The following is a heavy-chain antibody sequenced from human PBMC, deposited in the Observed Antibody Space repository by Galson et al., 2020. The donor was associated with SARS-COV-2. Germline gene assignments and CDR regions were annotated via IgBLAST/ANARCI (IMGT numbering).Heavy chain of an antibody. Sequence: ASVKVSCKASGYTFTGYYMHWVRQAPGQGLEWMGWINPNSGGTNYAQKFQGWVTMTRDTSISTAYMELSRLRSDDTAVYYCARTPQMVRGANDAFDIWGQGTMVTVSS. CDR1: GYTFTGYY. J-gene: IGHJ3*02. CDR3: ARTPQMVRGANDAFDI. V-gene: IGHV1-2*04. CDR2: INPNSGGT. D-gene: IGHD3-10*01.